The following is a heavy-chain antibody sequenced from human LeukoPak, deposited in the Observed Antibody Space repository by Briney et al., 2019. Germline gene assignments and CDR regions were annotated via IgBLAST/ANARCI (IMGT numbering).Heavy chain of an antibody. Sequence: PGRSLRLSCAASGFTFSSYAMHWVRQAPGKGLEWVAVISYDGSNKYYADSVKGRFTISRDNSKNTLYLQMNSLRAEDTAVYYCARDGSSSGWPAAFDIWGQGTMVTVSS. J-gene: IGHJ3*02. CDR1: GFTFSSYA. V-gene: IGHV3-30*04. D-gene: IGHD6-19*01. CDR2: ISYDGSNK. CDR3: ARDGSSSGWPAAFDI.